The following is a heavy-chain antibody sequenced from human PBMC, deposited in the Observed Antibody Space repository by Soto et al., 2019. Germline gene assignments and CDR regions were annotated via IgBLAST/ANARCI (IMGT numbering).Heavy chain of an antibody. CDR3: AREYYYTMDV. CDR1: GFTFRDYY. J-gene: IGHJ6*02. Sequence: QVQLVESGGGLVRPGGSLRLSCEASGFTFRDYYMTWFRQAPGKGLEWLSYIDSSTKYTKYADSVKGRFTISRDNAKNSLYLQRNSLRADDPAVYYCAREYYYTMDVWGQGTMVTVSS. CDR2: IDSSTKYT. V-gene: IGHV3-11*05.